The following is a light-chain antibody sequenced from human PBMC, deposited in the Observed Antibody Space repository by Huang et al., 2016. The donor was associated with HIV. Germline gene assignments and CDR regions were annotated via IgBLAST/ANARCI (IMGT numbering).Light chain of an antibody. CDR2: GAS. CDR3: QQYNNWPYT. V-gene: IGKV3-15*01. Sequence: DTVMTQTPATLSVSPGARATLSCRASQSVGSKLAWFRQKPGQAPRLLIPGASTRATGIPARFSGSGSGTEFTLTISSLQSEDFAVYYCQQYNNWPYTFGQGTKLEIK. CDR1: QSVGSK. J-gene: IGKJ2*01.